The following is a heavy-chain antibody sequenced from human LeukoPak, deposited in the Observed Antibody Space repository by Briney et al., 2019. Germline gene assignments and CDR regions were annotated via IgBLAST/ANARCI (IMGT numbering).Heavy chain of an antibody. CDR3: VRGSAAGDY. Sequence: GGSLRLSCAASGFTFSNYWMHWVRQAPGKGLVWVSRINSDGRSASYADSVKGRFTLSRDNAKNTLYLQMNSLRAEDTAVYYCVRGSAAGDYWGQGTLVTVSS. J-gene: IGHJ4*02. CDR1: GFTFSNYW. CDR2: INSDGRSA. D-gene: IGHD3-10*01. V-gene: IGHV3-74*01.